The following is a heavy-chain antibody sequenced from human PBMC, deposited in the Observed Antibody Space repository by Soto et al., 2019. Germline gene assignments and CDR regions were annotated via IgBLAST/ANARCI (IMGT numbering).Heavy chain of an antibody. D-gene: IGHD3-3*01. CDR3: ARGLRFLEWFGDGMDV. CDR2: ISYDGSNK. V-gene: IGHV3-30-3*01. Sequence: QVQLVESGGGVVQPGRSLRLSCAASGFTFSSYAMHWVRQAPGKGLEWVAVISYDGSNKYYADSVKGRFTISRDNSKNXLYLQMNSLRAEDTAVYYCARGLRFLEWFGDGMDVWGQGTTVTVSS. J-gene: IGHJ6*02. CDR1: GFTFSSYA.